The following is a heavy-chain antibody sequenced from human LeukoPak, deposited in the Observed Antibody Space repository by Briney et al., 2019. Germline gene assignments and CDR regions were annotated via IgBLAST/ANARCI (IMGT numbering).Heavy chain of an antibody. CDR2: TKQDGSEK. CDR3: VGWGISGITNH. V-gene: IGHV3-7*01. Sequence: PGGSLRLSCAASQFTFSSYWMSWVRQAPGKGLEWVAQTKQDGSEKYYVDSVKGRFTTSRDKNSLFLQMNSVRAEDTAVYYCVGWGISGITNHWGQGTLVTVSS. J-gene: IGHJ4*02. D-gene: IGHD1-7*01. CDR1: QFTFSSYW.